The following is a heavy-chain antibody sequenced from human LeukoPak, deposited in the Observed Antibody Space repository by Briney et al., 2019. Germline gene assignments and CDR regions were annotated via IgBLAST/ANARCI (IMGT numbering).Heavy chain of an antibody. CDR1: GFMFRDAA. D-gene: IGHD3-22*01. CDR3: ARGLGTTVTNEYYYDSSGYYDGGLDY. Sequence: TGGSLRLSCAASGFMFRDAAMTWVRQAPGKGLEWVSLIASSGLNTYYADSVRGRFTISRDNSKNTLSLQMNSLRVEDTAVYYCARGLGTTVTNEYYYDSSGYYDGGLDYWGQGTLVTVSS. CDR2: IASSGLNT. J-gene: IGHJ4*02. V-gene: IGHV3-23*01.